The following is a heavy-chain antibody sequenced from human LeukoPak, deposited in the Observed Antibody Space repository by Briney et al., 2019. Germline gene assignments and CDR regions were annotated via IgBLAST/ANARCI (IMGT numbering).Heavy chain of an antibody. CDR1: GYSISSGYY. V-gene: IGHV3-7*01. CDR3: ARHDDSGWYFYFDY. D-gene: IGHD6-19*01. Sequence: PSETLSLTCTVSGYSISSGYYWGWIRQPPGKGLEWVANIKQDGSEKYYVDSVKGRFTISRDNAKNSLYLQMNSLRAEDTAVYYCARHDDSGWYFYFDYWGQGTLVTVSS. J-gene: IGHJ4*02. CDR2: IKQDGSEK.